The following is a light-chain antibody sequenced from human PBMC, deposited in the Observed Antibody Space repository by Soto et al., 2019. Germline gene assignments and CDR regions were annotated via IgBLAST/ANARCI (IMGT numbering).Light chain of an antibody. V-gene: IGKV1-39*01. Sequence: MTQSPATRSXXPXEXXXXSCMASQSISSKLAWYQQKPGQAPRLLIYAACSLQSGVPSRFSGSGSGTDFTLTISSLQPEDFATYYCQQSYSTPWTFGQGTKVDIK. J-gene: IGKJ1*01. CDR3: QQSYSTPWT. CDR2: AAC. CDR1: QSISSK.